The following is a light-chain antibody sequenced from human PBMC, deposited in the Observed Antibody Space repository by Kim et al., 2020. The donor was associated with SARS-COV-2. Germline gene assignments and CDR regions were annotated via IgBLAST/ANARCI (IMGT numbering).Light chain of an antibody. V-gene: IGLV1-44*01. CDR2: SNN. J-gene: IGLJ2*01. Sequence: ELTQPPSASGTPGQRVTISCSGSSSNIGSNTVNWYQQLPGTAPKLLIYSNNQRPSGVPDRFSGSKSGTSASLAISGLQSEDEADYYCAAWDDSLNGPLFGGGTQLTVL. CDR3: AAWDDSLNGPL. CDR1: SSNIGSNT.